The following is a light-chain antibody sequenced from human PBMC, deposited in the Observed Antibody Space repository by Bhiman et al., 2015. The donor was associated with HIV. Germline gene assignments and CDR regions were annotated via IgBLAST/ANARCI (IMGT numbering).Light chain of an antibody. Sequence: QSVLTQPPSASGTPGQTITISCSGSSSNIGSNDVYWYQHLPGTTPKVVIYKNNRRPSGVPDRFSGSKSGTSASLVIRGLQSEDESEYYCATWDDNLSADYFFGTGTKGHRP. CDR1: SSNIGSND. V-gene: IGLV1-47*01. CDR3: ATWDDNLSADYF. CDR2: KNN. J-gene: IGLJ1*01.